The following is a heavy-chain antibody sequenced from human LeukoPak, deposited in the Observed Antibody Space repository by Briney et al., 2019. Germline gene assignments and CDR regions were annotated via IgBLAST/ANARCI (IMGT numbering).Heavy chain of an antibody. CDR3: AKSDCSSIGCKRLHY. Sequence: GGSLRLSCAASGFTFSNYAMHWVRQAPGKGPEWASAISGSGVDTYSADSVKGRFTISRDNSKNTLFLQMNRLRAEDTALFFCAKSDCSSIGCKRLHYWGPGTLVTVSS. D-gene: IGHD2-21*02. J-gene: IGHJ4*02. V-gene: IGHV3-23*01. CDR2: ISGSGVDT. CDR1: GFTFSNYA.